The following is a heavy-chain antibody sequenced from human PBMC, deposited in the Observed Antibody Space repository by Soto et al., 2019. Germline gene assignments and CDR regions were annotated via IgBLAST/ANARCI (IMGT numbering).Heavy chain of an antibody. CDR3: AEHGGVGAGRGRGI. CDR1: GFTFSSYA. CDR2: ISSSGGST. Sequence: EGQVLESGGGLVQPGGSLRLYCAASGFTFSSYALNWVRQAPGKGLEWISAISSSGGSTYYADSVKGRFTISRDNSKNTLYLEMNSLRAEDTALYYCAEHGGVGAGRGRGIWGQGTMVTVSS. V-gene: IGHV3-23*01. D-gene: IGHD1-26*01. J-gene: IGHJ3*02.